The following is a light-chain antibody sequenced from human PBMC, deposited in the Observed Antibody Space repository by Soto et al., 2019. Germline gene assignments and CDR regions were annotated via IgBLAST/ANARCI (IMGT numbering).Light chain of an antibody. J-gene: IGKJ1*01. CDR1: KGINNY. Sequence: DIQMTQSPPSLYASVGDRVTITCRASKGINNYLAWFQQQPGKAPKPLIYATSTLHSGVTSRFTGSGSGTAVTLTITSLQHEYFVTYYCQQYNRYPWTLGEGNKVEVK. CDR2: ATS. CDR3: QQYNRYPWT. V-gene: IGKV1-16*01.